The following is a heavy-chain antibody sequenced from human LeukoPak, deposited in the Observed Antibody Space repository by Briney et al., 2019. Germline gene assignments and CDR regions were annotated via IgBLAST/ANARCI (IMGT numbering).Heavy chain of an antibody. D-gene: IGHD5-24*01. CDR1: GGSFSGYY. Sequence: PSETLSLTCAVYGGSFSGYYWSWIRQPPGKGLEWIGEINHSGSTNHNPPLRSRVTISVDTSKNQFSLKLSSVTAADTAVYYCAKSWRPRRWPDSFDPWGQGTLVTVSS. CDR3: AKSWRPRRWPDSFDP. J-gene: IGHJ5*02. CDR2: INHSGST. V-gene: IGHV4-34*01.